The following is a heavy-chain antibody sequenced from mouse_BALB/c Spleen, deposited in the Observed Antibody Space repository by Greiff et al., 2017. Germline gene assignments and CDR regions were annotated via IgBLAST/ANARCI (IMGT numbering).Heavy chain of an antibody. V-gene: IGHV5-12-1*01. J-gene: IGHJ1*01. D-gene: IGHD1-1*01. CDR1: GFAFSSYD. CDR3: ARHGYYYGSSPYWYFDV. CDR2: ISSGGGST. Sequence: EVQRVESGGGLVKPGGSLKLSCAASGFAFSSYDMSWVRQTPEKRLEWVAYISSGGGSTYYPDTVKGRFTISRDNAKNTLYLQMSSLKSEDTAMYYCARHGYYYGSSPYWYFDVWGAGTTVTVSS.